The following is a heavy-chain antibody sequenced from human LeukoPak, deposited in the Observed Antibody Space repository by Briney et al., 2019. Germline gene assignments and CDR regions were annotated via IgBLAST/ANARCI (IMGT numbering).Heavy chain of an antibody. CDR1: GYTFTGYY. Sequence: ASVKVSCKASGYTFTGYYRHWVRQAPGQGLEWMGWINPNSGGTNYAQKFQGRVTMTRDTSISTAYMELSRLRSDDTAVYYCARDQYYDILTGSQGYWGQGTLVTVSS. CDR2: INPNSGGT. CDR3: ARDQYYDILTGSQGY. V-gene: IGHV1-2*02. D-gene: IGHD3-9*01. J-gene: IGHJ4*02.